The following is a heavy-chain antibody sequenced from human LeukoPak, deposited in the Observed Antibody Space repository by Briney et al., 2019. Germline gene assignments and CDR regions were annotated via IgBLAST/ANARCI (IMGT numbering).Heavy chain of an antibody. CDR2: IGSSGTTI. CDR1: GFPFSIYE. J-gene: IGHJ4*02. V-gene: IGHV3-48*03. D-gene: IGHD6-19*01. Sequence: GGSLRLSCAVSGFPFSIYEMNWVRQDPGKGLEWVSNIGSSGTTIYYADSVKGRFSISRDNAKNSLYLQMNSLRVEDTAVYYCALLAVASDFDYWGQGALVTVSS. CDR3: ALLAVASDFDY.